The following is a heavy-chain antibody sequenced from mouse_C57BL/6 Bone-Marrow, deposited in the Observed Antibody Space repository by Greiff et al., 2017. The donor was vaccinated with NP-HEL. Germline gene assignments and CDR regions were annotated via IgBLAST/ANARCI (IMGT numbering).Heavy chain of an antibody. D-gene: IGHD1-1*01. CDR2: INPYNGGT. CDR1: GYTFTGYY. V-gene: IGHV1-19*01. CDR3: ARLILEDYYAMDY. Sequence: VQLQQSGPVLVKPGASVKMSCKASGYTFTGYYMNWVKQSHGKSLEWIGVINPYNGGTSYNQKFKGKATLTVDKSSSTAYMELNSLTSEDSAVYYCARLILEDYYAMDYWGQGTSVTVSS. J-gene: IGHJ4*01.